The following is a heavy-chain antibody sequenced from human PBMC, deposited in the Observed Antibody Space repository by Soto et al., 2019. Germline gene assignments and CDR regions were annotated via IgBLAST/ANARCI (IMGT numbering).Heavy chain of an antibody. Sequence: EVQLLESGGGLVQPGGSLGLSCAASGFTFSSYAMSWVRQAPGKGLEWVLAISGSGGSTYYADSVKGRFTISRDNSKNTLYLQMNSLRAEDTAVYYCAKGMGGVPTVGGMDVWGQGTTVTVSS. V-gene: IGHV3-23*01. J-gene: IGHJ6*02. D-gene: IGHD2-8*02. CDR3: AKGMGGVPTVGGMDV. CDR1: GFTFSSYA. CDR2: ISGSGGST.